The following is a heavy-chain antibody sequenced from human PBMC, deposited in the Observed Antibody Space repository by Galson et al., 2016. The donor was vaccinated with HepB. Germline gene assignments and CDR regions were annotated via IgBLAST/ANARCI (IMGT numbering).Heavy chain of an antibody. V-gene: IGHV5-10-1*01. Sequence: QSGAEVKKPGESLRISCKGSGYSFTNYWISWVRQMPGKGLEWMGKIDPTDSSTNYSPSFQGHVTISADESISTVYLQWSSLKAWDTAMYYCARHRWFGENDYWGQGTLVTVSS. D-gene: IGHD3-10*01. CDR3: ARHRWFGENDY. CDR2: IDPTDSST. J-gene: IGHJ4*02. CDR1: GYSFTNYW.